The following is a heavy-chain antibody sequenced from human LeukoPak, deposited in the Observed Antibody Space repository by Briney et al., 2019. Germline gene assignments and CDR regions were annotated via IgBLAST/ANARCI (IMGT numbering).Heavy chain of an antibody. CDR3: ARMDTAMAEGP. CDR1: GYSISSGYS. D-gene: IGHD5-18*01. J-gene: IGHJ5*02. V-gene: IGHV4-38-2*02. CDR2: ISHSGST. Sequence: SETLSLTCTVSGYSISSGYSWGWIRQPPGKGLEWIGSISHSGSTHYNPSLKRRVTISVDTSKNQFSLQLSSVTAADTAVYYCARMDTAMAEGPWGQGTLVSVSS.